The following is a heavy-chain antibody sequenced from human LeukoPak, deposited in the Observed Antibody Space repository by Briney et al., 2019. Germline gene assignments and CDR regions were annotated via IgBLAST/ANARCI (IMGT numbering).Heavy chain of an antibody. D-gene: IGHD2-15*01. Sequence: GGSLRLSCAASGFTFSSYSMNWVRRAPGKGLEWVSYISSSSSTIYYADSVKGRFTISRDNAKNSLYLQMNSLRAEDTAVYYCASGRGYFDYWGQGTLVTVSS. CDR2: ISSSSSTI. CDR1: GFTFSSYS. V-gene: IGHV3-48*01. CDR3: ASGRGYFDY. J-gene: IGHJ4*02.